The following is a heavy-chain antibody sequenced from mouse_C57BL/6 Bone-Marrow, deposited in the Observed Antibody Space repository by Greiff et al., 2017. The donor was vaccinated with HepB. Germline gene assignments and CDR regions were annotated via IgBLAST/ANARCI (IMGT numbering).Heavy chain of an antibody. CDR3: ARRSITTSYFDY. D-gene: IGHD2-4*01. Sequence: QVQLQKSGAELVRPGASVTLSCKASGYTFTDYEMHWVKQTPVHGLEWIGAIDPETGGTAYNQKFKGKAILTADKSSSTAYMELRSLTSEDSAVYYGARRSITTSYFDYWGQGTTLTVSS. J-gene: IGHJ2*01. V-gene: IGHV1-15*01. CDR2: IDPETGGT. CDR1: GYTFTDYE.